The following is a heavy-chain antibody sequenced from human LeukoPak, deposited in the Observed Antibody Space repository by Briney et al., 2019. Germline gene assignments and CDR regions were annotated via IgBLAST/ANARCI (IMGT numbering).Heavy chain of an antibody. CDR2: IRYDGSNK. J-gene: IGHJ4*02. Sequence: GGSLRLSCAASGFTFSSYGMHWVRQAPGKGLEWVAFIRYDGSNKYYADSVKGRFTISRDNAKNSLYLQINTLRAEDTAVYYCARVAEEGAFYDYWGQGTLVTVSS. V-gene: IGHV3-30*02. CDR3: ARVAEEGAFYDY. CDR1: GFTFSSYG. D-gene: IGHD1-14*01.